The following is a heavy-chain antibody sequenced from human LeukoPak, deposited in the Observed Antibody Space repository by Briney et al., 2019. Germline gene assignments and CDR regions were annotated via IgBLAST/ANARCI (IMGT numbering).Heavy chain of an antibody. CDR1: GYSFTSYW. J-gene: IGHJ4*02. CDR2: IYPRDSTT. V-gene: IGHV5-51*01. CDR3: ARRAIIQGTSALDF. D-gene: IGHD3-3*01. Sequence: GESLKISCKGSGYSFTSYWIGWVRQLPGKGLEWMGIIYPRDSTTRYSPAFEGQVTISVDKSITTAYLQWSSLKASDTAMYYCARRAIIQGTSALDFWGQGTVVIVSS.